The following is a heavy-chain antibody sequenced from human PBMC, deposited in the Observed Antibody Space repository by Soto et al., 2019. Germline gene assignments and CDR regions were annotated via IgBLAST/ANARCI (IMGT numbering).Heavy chain of an antibody. J-gene: IGHJ5*02. Sequence: QVQLVQSGAEVKKPGASVKVSCKASGYTFTSYYMHWVRQAPGQGLEWMGIINPSGGSTSYAQKFQGRVTMTRDTSTSTVYMELSSLRSEDTAMYYCAISSRGNNWFDPWGQGTLVTVSS. CDR1: GYTFTSYY. CDR2: INPSGGST. D-gene: IGHD1-26*01. V-gene: IGHV1-46*01. CDR3: AISSRGNNWFDP.